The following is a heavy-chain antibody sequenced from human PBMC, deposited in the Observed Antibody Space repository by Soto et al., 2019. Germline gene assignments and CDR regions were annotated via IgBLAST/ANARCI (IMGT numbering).Heavy chain of an antibody. V-gene: IGHV4-34*01. CDR1: GGSFSGYY. Sequence: PSETLSLTCAVYGGSFSGYYWSWIRQPPGKGLEWIGEINHSGSTNYNPSLKSRVTISVDTSKNQFSLKLSSVTAADTAVYYCARLTNYSSSYYFDVWGQGTRVTVAS. CDR3: ARLTNYSSSYYFDV. CDR2: INHSGST. J-gene: IGHJ4*02. D-gene: IGHD2-15*01.